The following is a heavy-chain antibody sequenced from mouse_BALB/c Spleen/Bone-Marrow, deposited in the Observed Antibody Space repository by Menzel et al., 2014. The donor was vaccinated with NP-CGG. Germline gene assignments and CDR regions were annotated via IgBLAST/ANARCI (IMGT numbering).Heavy chain of an antibody. Sequence: SGAELARPGASVKLSCKASGYTFTSYWMQWVKQRPGQGLEWIGTIYPGDGDARYIQKFRGKATLTADKSSSTPYMQLSSLASEDSAVYYCARNYYYASSWSAMDYWGQGTSVTVSS. V-gene: IGHV1-87*01. D-gene: IGHD1-1*01. CDR2: IYPGDGDA. CDR3: ARNYYYASSWSAMDY. CDR1: GYTFTSYW. J-gene: IGHJ4*01.